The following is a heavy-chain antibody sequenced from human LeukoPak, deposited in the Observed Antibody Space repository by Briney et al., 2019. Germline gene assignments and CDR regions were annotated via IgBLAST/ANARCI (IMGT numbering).Heavy chain of an antibody. Sequence: SETLSLTCTVSGGSISSYYWSWIRQPAGKGLEWIGRIYTSGSTNYNPSLKSRVTISVDTSKNQFSLKLSSVTAADTAVYYCARQEEYYGSGSYFDYWGQGTLVTVSS. CDR2: IYTSGST. CDR1: GGSISSYY. V-gene: IGHV4-4*07. CDR3: ARQEEYYGSGSYFDY. J-gene: IGHJ4*02. D-gene: IGHD3-10*01.